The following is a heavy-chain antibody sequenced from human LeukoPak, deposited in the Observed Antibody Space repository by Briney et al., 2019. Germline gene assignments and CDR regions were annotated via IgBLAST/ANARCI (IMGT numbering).Heavy chain of an antibody. J-gene: IGHJ1*01. Sequence: GGSLRLSCAASGFTVSSNYMSWVRQAPGKGLEWVSVIYSGGSTYYADSVKGRFTISRDNSKNTLYLQMNSLRADDTAVYYCASKTYDTTGYYYFQHWGQGTLVTVSS. CDR1: GFTVSSNY. CDR3: ASKTYDTTGYYYFQH. CDR2: IYSGGST. D-gene: IGHD3-22*01. V-gene: IGHV3-66*01.